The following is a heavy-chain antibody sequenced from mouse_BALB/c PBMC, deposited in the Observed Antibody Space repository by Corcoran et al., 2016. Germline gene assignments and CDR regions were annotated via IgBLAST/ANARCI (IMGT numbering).Heavy chain of an antibody. V-gene: IGHV1-18*01. CDR2: VNPNNGGT. J-gene: IGHJ2*01. CDR3: ARRDYYGSSPFDN. D-gene: IGHD1-1*01. Sequence: EVLLQQSGPERVKPGASVKIPCKASGCTFTDYHMVWVKQSHGKSLEWIGDVNPNNGGTIYNQKFKGKATLTVDKSSSTAYMELRSLTSEDTAVYYCARRDYYGSSPFDNWGQGTTLTVSS. CDR1: GCTFTDYH.